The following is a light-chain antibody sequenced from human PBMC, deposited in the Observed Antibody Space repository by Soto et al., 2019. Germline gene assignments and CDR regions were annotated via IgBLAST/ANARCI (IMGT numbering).Light chain of an antibody. CDR3: QQTYSTPPGA. Sequence: DIQMTQSPSSLSASVGDRVTITCRASQSIRNYFNWYQQKPGKAPKVLIYTAPSLQSGAPSRLSASGSGTDFTLSVVSLQSEDSATYYCQQTYSTPPGAFGQGTKV. CDR2: TAP. V-gene: IGKV1-39*01. CDR1: QSIRNY. J-gene: IGKJ1*01.